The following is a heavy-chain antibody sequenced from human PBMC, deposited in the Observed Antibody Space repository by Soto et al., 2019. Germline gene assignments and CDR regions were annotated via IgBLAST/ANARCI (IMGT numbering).Heavy chain of an antibody. D-gene: IGHD1-7*01. CDR1: GYTFTSYY. Sequence: ASVKVSCKASGYTFTSYYMHWVRQAPGQGLEWMGIINPSGGNTGYAQKFQGRVTMTRNTSISTAYMELSSLRSEDTAVYYCARGGNYEYYYYYGMDVWGQGTTVTVSS. CDR3: ARGGNYEYYYYYGMDV. V-gene: IGHV1-46*01. CDR2: INPSGGNT. J-gene: IGHJ6*02.